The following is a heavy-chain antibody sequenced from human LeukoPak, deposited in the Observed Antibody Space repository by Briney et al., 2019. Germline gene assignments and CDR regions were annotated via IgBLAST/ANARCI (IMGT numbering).Heavy chain of an antibody. CDR1: GGSISSYH. D-gene: IGHD3-9*01. CDR2: TYNSGST. Sequence: PSETLSLTCTVSGGSISSYHWSWIRQPPGKGLEWIGDTYNSGSTNYNPSLKSRVTISVDTSKNQFSLKLSSVTAVDTAVYYCARLRPDYDILTGFPMDVWGPGTTVTVSS. CDR3: ARLRPDYDILTGFPMDV. V-gene: IGHV4-59*01. J-gene: IGHJ6*02.